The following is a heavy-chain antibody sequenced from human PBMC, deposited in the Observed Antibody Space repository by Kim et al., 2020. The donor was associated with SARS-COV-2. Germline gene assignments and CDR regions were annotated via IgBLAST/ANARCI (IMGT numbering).Heavy chain of an antibody. V-gene: IGHV4-39*01. CDR3: ARHRDSNPFYYYYYMDV. D-gene: IGHD4-4*01. J-gene: IGHJ6*03. Sequence: KRRVTISVDTSKNRFSLKLSSVTAADTAVYYCARHRDSNPFYYYYYMDVWGKGTTVTVSS.